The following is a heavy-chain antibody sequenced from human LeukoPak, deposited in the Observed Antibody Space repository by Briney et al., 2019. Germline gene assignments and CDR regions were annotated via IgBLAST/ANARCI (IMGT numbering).Heavy chain of an antibody. J-gene: IGHJ6*02. V-gene: IGHV4-31*03. D-gene: IGHD2-15*01. Sequence: SETLSLTCTVSGGSISSGGYYWSWIRQHPGKGLGWIGYIYYSGSTYYNPSLKSRVTISVDTSKNQFSLKLSSVTAADTAVYYCAGSGAGGYYYYGMDVWGQGTTVTVSS. CDR1: GGSISSGGYY. CDR3: AGSGAGGYYYYGMDV. CDR2: IYYSGST.